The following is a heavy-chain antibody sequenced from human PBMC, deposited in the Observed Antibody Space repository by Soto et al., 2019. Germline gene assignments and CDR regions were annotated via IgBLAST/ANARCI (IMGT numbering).Heavy chain of an antibody. CDR2: ISGSGGST. V-gene: IGHV3-23*01. Sequence: EVQLLESGGGLVQPGGSLRLSCAASGFTFSSYAMSWVRQAPGKGLEWVSAISGSGGSTYYADSVKGRFTISRDNSKKTLYLQMNSLRAEDTAVYYCAKDFGGYSGYDYVSEYFQHWGQGTLVTVSS. D-gene: IGHD5-12*01. J-gene: IGHJ1*01. CDR3: AKDFGGYSGYDYVSEYFQH. CDR1: GFTFSSYA.